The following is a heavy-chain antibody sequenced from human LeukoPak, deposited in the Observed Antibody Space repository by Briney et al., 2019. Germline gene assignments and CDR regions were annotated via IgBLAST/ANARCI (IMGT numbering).Heavy chain of an antibody. D-gene: IGHD5-18*01. CDR1: GFTFSGSA. J-gene: IGHJ4*02. CDR2: IRSKVTSDAT. Sequence: PGGSLRLSCAASGFTFSGSAIHWVRQASGKGLEWVGRIRSKVTSDATTYAASVKGRFTISRDDSKNTAYLQMNSLKTEDTAVYYCAGHPGDTASSAAHRGQGTLVTVSS. CDR3: AGHPGDTASSAAH. V-gene: IGHV3-73*01.